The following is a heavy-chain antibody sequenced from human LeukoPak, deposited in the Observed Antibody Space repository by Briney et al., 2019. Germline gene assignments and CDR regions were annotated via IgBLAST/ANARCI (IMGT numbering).Heavy chain of an antibody. V-gene: IGHV3-7*01. J-gene: IGHJ4*02. CDR1: GFTFSSYW. Sequence: PGGSLRLPCAASGFTFSSYWMSWVRQAPGKGLEWVANIKQDGSRIHYVDSVKGRFTISRDNAKNSLYLQMNSLRAEDTAVYYCARDPGIAAAGTVGYFDFWGQGTLVTVSS. CDR2: IKQDGSRI. D-gene: IGHD6-13*01. CDR3: ARDPGIAAAGTVGYFDF.